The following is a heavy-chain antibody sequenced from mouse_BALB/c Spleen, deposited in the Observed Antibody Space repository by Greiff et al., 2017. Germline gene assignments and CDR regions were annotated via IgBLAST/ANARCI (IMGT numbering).Heavy chain of an antibody. CDR3: ARDRRVITTVVVPFDY. Sequence: ESGPGLVKPSQSLSLTCSVTGYSITSGYYWNWIRQFPGNKLEWMGYISYDGSNNYNPSLKNRISITRDTSKNQFFLKLNSVTTEDTATYYCARDRRVITTVVVPFDYWGQGTTLTVSS. J-gene: IGHJ2*01. CDR1: GYSITSGYY. V-gene: IGHV3-6*02. D-gene: IGHD1-1*01. CDR2: ISYDGSN.